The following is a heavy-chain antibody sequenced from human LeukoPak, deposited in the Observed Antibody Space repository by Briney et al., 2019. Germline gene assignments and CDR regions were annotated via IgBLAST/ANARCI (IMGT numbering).Heavy chain of an antibody. CDR1: GYTSTGYY. CDR2: INPNSGGT. V-gene: IGHV1-2*06. J-gene: IGHJ1*01. CDR3: FYDSPGGRWH. D-gene: IGHD3-22*01. Sequence: ASVTVSCTASGYTSTGYYMRWVRQAPGQGLEWMGRINPNSGGTNYAQKFQGRVTMTRDTSISTAYMELSRLRSDDTAVYYCFYDSPGGRWHWGQGTLVTVSS.